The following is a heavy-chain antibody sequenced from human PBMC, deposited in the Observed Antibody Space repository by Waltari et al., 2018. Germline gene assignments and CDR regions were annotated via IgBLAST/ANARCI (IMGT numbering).Heavy chain of an antibody. J-gene: IGHJ3*02. CDR1: GYSFTNYW. CDR3: ARGANIVATYDAFDI. Sequence: EVQLVQSGAEVKTPGESLKISCKGSGYSFTNYWIDWVRQMRGKGLEWMGIIYPGDSDTRYSPSFQGQVTISVDKSISTAYLQWSSLKASDTAMYYCARGANIVATYDAFDIWGQGTMVTVSS. V-gene: IGHV5-51*01. CDR2: IYPGDSDT. D-gene: IGHD5-12*01.